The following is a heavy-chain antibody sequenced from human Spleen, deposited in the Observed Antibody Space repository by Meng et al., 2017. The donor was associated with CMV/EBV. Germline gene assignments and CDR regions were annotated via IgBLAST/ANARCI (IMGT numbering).Heavy chain of an antibody. Sequence: QITLKESGPTLIKPTQTLTLTCPFSGFSLTTNGVGVGWIRQPPGRAPEWLALIYWDDDKRFSPSLKDRLTITKDTSKNQVVLTMTNMAPVDTATYYCGHRRDNDYIWGSYYFDPWGPGTLVTVSS. D-gene: IGHD3-16*01. V-gene: IGHV2-5*02. CDR1: GFSLTTNGVG. CDR2: IYWDDDK. J-gene: IGHJ4*02. CDR3: GHRRDNDYIWGSYYFDP.